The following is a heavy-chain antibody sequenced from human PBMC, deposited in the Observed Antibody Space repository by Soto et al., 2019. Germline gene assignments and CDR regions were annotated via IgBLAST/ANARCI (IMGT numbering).Heavy chain of an antibody. Sequence: QVQLVQSGAEVKKPGASVKVSCKASGYTFTSYGISWVRQAPGQGLEWMGWISAYNGNTNYAQKLQGRVTMTTDTPTRTAYVELRSLRSDDTAVYYCARGAAAVRRQDWFDPWGQGTLVTVSS. V-gene: IGHV1-18*01. CDR2: ISAYNGNT. D-gene: IGHD6-13*01. CDR1: GYTFTSYG. CDR3: ARGAAAVRRQDWFDP. J-gene: IGHJ5*02.